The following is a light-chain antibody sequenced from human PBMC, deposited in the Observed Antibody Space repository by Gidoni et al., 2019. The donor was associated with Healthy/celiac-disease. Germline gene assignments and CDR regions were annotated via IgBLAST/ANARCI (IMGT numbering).Light chain of an antibody. J-gene: IGLJ1*01. CDR1: SSNIGSNT. V-gene: IGLV1-44*01. CDR2: SNN. Sequence: QSVLTQPPSASGTPGQRVTISCSGSSSNIGSNTVNWYQQLPGTAPKLLIFSNNNRPTGVPDRFSGSKSGTSASLAISGLQSEDEADYYCAAWDDSLNGPLYVFGTGTKVTVL. CDR3: AAWDDSLNGPLYV.